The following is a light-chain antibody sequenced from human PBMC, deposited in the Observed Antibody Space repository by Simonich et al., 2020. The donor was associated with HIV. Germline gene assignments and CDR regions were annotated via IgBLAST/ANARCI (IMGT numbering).Light chain of an antibody. CDR3: SSYTSSSTWV. CDR1: SSDGGGYNY. Sequence: QSALTQPASVSGSPGKSVTISCTGTSSDGGGYNYVSWYQQHPGKAPKLMIYDVSNRPSGVSNRFSGSKSGNTASLTISGLQAEDEGDYYCSSYTSSSTWVLGGGTKLTVL. V-gene: IGLV2-14*03. CDR2: DVS. J-gene: IGLJ3*02.